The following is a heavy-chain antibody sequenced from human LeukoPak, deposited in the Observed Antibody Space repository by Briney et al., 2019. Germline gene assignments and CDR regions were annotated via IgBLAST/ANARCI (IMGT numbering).Heavy chain of an antibody. CDR2: IYYSGST. V-gene: IGHV4-59*01. CDR1: GGSISSYY. Sequence: SETLSLTCTVSGGSISSYYWSWIRQPPGKGLEWIGYIYYSGSTNYNPSLKSRVTISVDTSKNQFSLKLSSVTAAGTAVYYCARTAGDCSSTSCYDYWGQGTLVTVSS. CDR3: ARTAGDCSSTSCYDY. J-gene: IGHJ4*02. D-gene: IGHD2-2*01.